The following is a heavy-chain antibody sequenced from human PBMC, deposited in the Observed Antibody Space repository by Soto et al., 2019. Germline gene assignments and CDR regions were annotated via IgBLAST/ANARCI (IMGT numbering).Heavy chain of an antibody. CDR1: GFTFGDYA. CDR2: IRSKAYGGTT. J-gene: IGHJ6*02. V-gene: IGHV3-49*04. D-gene: IGHD3-10*01. Sequence: EVQLVESGGGLVQPGRSLRLSCTASGFTFGDYAMSWVRQAPGKGLEWVGFIRSKAYGGTTEYAASVKGRFTISRDDSKSIAYLQMNSLKTEDTAVYYCAKGGSPYYYYYAMDVWGQGTTVTVSS. CDR3: AKGGSPYYYYYAMDV.